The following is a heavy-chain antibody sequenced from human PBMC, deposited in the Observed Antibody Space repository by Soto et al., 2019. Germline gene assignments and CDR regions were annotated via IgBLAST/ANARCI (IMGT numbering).Heavy chain of an antibody. CDR3: AKDLLGYDFWSGPQTPRDY. J-gene: IGHJ4*02. CDR1: GFTFSSYA. V-gene: IGHV3-23*01. Sequence: LRLSCAASGFTFSSYAMSWVRQAPGKGLEWVSAISGSGGSTYYVDSVKGRFTISRDNSKNTLYLQMNSLRAEDTAVYYCAKDLLGYDFWSGPQTPRDYWGQGTLVTVSS. D-gene: IGHD3-3*01. CDR2: ISGSGGST.